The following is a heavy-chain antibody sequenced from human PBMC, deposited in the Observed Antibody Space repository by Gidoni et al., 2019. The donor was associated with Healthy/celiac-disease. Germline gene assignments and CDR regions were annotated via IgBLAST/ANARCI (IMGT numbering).Heavy chain of an antibody. D-gene: IGHD3-22*01. Sequence: ELQLVASGGGLVQPGRSLRLSCAASGFPFDDYAMHWVRQAPGKGLEWVSGISWNSGSIGYADSVKGRFNIARDNAKNSRYLQMNSLRAEDTALYYCAKSNYYDSSGYVYYFDYWGQGTLVTVSS. CDR3: AKSNYYDSSGYVYYFDY. CDR1: GFPFDDYA. CDR2: ISWNSGSI. V-gene: IGHV3-9*01. J-gene: IGHJ4*02.